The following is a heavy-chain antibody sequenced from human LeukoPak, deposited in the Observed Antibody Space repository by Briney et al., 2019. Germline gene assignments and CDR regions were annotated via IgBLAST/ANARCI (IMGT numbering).Heavy chain of an antibody. V-gene: IGHV4-59*01. D-gene: IGHD3-10*01. J-gene: IGHJ6*03. CDR1: GGSITSYF. CDR3: ASMEVYSGSGTSFYYMDV. CDR2: IYYTGSS. Sequence: PSETLSLTCTVSGGSITSYFWSWIRQPPGKGLEWIGYIYYTGSSNYSPSLKSRITISVDTSKNQFSLKLTSVTAADTAVYYCASMEVYSGSGTSFYYMDVWGKGTTVTVSS.